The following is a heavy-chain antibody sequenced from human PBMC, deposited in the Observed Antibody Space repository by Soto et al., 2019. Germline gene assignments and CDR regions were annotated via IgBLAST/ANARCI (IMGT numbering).Heavy chain of an antibody. J-gene: IGHJ4*02. V-gene: IGHV3-11*04. CDR2: ISTSGSTI. CDR1: GFNFCDYY. CDR3: ARTSPRPVGAATPYLDN. Sequence: PGGSLSLSCAASGFNFCDYYMSWIRQAPGKGLEWVSYISTSGSTIYYADSVKGRLTISRDNAKNSLYLQMNSLRAEDTAVYYCARTSPRPVGAATPYLDNWGQGTLVTVSS. D-gene: IGHD2-15*01.